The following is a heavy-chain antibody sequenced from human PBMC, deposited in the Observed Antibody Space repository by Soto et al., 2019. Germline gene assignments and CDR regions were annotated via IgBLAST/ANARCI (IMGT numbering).Heavy chain of an antibody. CDR1: GFTFSSYA. CDR2: ISGSGGST. Sequence: GGSLRLSCAASGFTFSSYAMSWVRQAPGKGLEWVSAISGSGGSTYYADSVKGRFTISRDNSKNTLYLQMNSLRAEDTAVYYCATFPGYYFWSGDYYYYYMDVWGKGTMVTVSS. J-gene: IGHJ6*03. D-gene: IGHD3-3*01. V-gene: IGHV3-23*01. CDR3: ATFPGYYFWSGDYYYYYMDV.